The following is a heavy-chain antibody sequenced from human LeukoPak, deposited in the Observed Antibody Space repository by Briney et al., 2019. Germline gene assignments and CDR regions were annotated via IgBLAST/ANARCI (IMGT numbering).Heavy chain of an antibody. Sequence: GGSLRLSCAASGFTFSSYSMNRVRQAPGKGLEWVSSISSSSSYIYYADSVKGRFTISRDNAKSSLYLQMNSLRAEDTAVYYCARDPRTGAQPNFDYWGQGTLVTVSS. V-gene: IGHV3-21*01. CDR3: ARDPRTGAQPNFDY. D-gene: IGHD7-27*01. CDR1: GFTFSSYS. CDR2: ISSSSSYI. J-gene: IGHJ4*02.